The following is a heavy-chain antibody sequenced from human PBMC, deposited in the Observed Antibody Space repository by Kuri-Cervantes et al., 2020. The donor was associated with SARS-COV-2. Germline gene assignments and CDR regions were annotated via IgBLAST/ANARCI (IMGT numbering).Heavy chain of an antibody. Sequence: GGSLRLSCAASGFTFSDYYMSWIRQAPGKGLEWVSYISSSGSTIYYADSVKGRFTISRDNAKNPLYLQMNSLRAEDTAVYYCAISAAAGPFDYWGQGTLVTVSS. CDR2: ISSSGSTI. CDR3: AISAAAGPFDY. CDR1: GFTFSDYY. J-gene: IGHJ4*02. V-gene: IGHV3-11*01. D-gene: IGHD6-13*01.